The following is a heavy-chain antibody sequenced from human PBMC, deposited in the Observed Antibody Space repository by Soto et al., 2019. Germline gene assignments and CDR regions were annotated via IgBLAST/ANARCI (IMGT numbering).Heavy chain of an antibody. Sequence: SETLSLTCAVSGGSISIGGYSWSWIRHPPGKGLEWIGYIYHSGSTYYNPSLKSRVTISVDTSKNQFSLKLSSVTAADTALYYCARDYFDSSDYTTNWFDPWGQGALVTVSS. CDR3: ARDYFDSSDYTTNWFDP. CDR2: IYHSGST. CDR1: GGSISIGGYS. D-gene: IGHD3-22*01. V-gene: IGHV4-30-2*05. J-gene: IGHJ5*02.